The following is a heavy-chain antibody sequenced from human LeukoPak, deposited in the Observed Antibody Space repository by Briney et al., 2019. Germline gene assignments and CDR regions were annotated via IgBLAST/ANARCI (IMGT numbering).Heavy chain of an antibody. D-gene: IGHD4-23*01. J-gene: IGHJ4*02. Sequence: GGSLRLSCAASGFTFSGYAMSWVRQAPGKGLEWVSGISGRGDNTYYADSVKGRFTISRDNSKNTLRLQMNSLRDEDTAVYYCAKRVQGNTGPFHCWGQGTLASVSS. V-gene: IGHV3-23*01. CDR3: AKRVQGNTGPFHC. CDR1: GFTFSGYA. CDR2: ISGRGDNT.